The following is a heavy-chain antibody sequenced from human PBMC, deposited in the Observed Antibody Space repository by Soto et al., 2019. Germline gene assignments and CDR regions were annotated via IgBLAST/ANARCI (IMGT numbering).Heavy chain of an antibody. CDR2: ISYDGSNK. Sequence: GGSLRLSCAASGFTFSSYGMHWVRQAPGKGLEWVAVISYDGSNKYYADSVKGRFTISRDNSKNTLYLQMNSLRAEETAVYYCAKDPFCCGWYGSSYYYGMDVWGQGTTVTVSS. J-gene: IGHJ6*02. CDR3: AKDPFCCGWYGSSYYYGMDV. V-gene: IGHV3-30*18. CDR1: GFTFSSYG. D-gene: IGHD6-19*01.